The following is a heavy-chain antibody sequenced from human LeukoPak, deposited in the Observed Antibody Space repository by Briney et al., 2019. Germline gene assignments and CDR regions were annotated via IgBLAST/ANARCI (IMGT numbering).Heavy chain of an antibody. CDR1: GFTFTGYS. CDR3: ATGYCSSTSCYEIDY. D-gene: IGHD2-2*01. CDR2: VSRDSSNI. J-gene: IGHJ4*02. V-gene: IGHV3-48*01. Sequence: GGSLRLSCAASGFTFTGYSMNWFRQPPGKGLEWVSYVSRDSSNIYYADSVKGRFTISRDNAKDSLYLQMNSLRAEDTAVYYCATGYCSSTSCYEIDYWGQGTLVTVSS.